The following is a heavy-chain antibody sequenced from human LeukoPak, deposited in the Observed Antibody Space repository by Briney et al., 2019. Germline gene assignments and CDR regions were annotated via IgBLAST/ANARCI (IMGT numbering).Heavy chain of an antibody. J-gene: IGHJ4*02. D-gene: IGHD2-2*01. V-gene: IGHV3-48*01. Sequence: PGGSLRLSCAASGFTFSTFSMSWVRQTPGQGLGWISYIRGSSTTIYYADPVKGRFTFSRDNARTSLYLQMNVLRAEDTGVYFCARDARSHCGTDACYGPYFDYWGQGSLVTVSS. CDR2: IRGSSTTI. CDR3: ARDARSHCGTDACYGPYFDY. CDR1: GFTFSTFS.